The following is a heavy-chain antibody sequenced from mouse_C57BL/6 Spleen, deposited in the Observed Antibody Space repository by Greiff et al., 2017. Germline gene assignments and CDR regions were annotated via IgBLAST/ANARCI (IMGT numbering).Heavy chain of an antibody. CDR2: IYPYNGVS. J-gene: IGHJ3*01. V-gene: IGHV1-31*01. D-gene: IGHD2-4*01. Sequence: VHVKQSGPELVKPGASVKISCKASGYSFTGYYMHWVKQSHGNILDWIGYIYPYNGVSSYNQKFKGKATLTVDKSSSTAYMELRSLASEDSAVYYCARGDYDGTPPWFAYWGQGTLVTVSA. CDR3: ARGDYDGTPPWFAY. CDR1: GYSFTGYY.